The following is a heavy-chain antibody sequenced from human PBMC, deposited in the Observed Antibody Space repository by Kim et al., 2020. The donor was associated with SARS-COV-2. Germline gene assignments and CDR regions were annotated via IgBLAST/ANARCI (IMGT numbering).Heavy chain of an antibody. J-gene: IGHJ6*02. CDR3: TGSPIDPRDYYYYYGMDV. CDR1: GFTFSNAW. D-gene: IGHD3-10*01. CDR2: IKSKTDGGTT. Sequence: GGSLRLSCAASGFTFSNAWMSWVRQAPGKGLEWVGRIKSKTDGGTTDYAAPVKGRFTISRDDSKNTLYLQMNSLKTEDTAVYYCTGSPIDPRDYYYYYGMDVWGQGTTVTVSS. V-gene: IGHV3-15*01.